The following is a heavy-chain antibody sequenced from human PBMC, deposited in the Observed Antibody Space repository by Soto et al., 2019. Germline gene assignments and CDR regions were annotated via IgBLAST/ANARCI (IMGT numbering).Heavy chain of an antibody. V-gene: IGHV4-31*03. CDR2: IYYSGST. Sequence: SETLSLTCTVSGGSISSGGYYWSWIRQHPGKGLEWIGYIYYSGSTYYNPSLKSRVTISVDTSKNQFSLKLSSVTAAATAVYYCARDSTTVTLGGMDVWGQGTTVTVSS. CDR3: ARDSTTVTLGGMDV. D-gene: IGHD4-17*01. CDR1: GGSISSGGYY. J-gene: IGHJ6*02.